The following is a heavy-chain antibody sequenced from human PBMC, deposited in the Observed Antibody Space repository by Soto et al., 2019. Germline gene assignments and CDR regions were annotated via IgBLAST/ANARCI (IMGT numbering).Heavy chain of an antibody. Sequence: SETLSLTCTVSGGSSSSGNYYCSWIRQPPGKGLEWIGFISYSGSTYYSTSLKSRVTISVDTSKSQFSLNLSFVTAADTAVYYCARMGTPATGLYFFDYWGQGSLVTVSS. CDR1: GGSSSSGNYY. CDR3: ARMGTPATGLYFFDY. CDR2: ISYSGST. V-gene: IGHV4-30-4*01. D-gene: IGHD2-15*01. J-gene: IGHJ4*02.